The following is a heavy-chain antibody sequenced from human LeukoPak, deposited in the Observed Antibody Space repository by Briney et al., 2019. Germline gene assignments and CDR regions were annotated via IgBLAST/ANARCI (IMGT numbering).Heavy chain of an antibody. Sequence: PGGSLRLSCAASGSTFSSYGMSWVRQAPGKGLEWVSAISGSGGSTYYADSVKGRFTISRDNSKNTLYLQMNSLRAEDTAVYYCATLLTVTKGIDYWGQGTLVTVSS. CDR1: GSTFSSYG. D-gene: IGHD4-17*01. CDR2: ISGSGGST. CDR3: ATLLTVTKGIDY. J-gene: IGHJ4*02. V-gene: IGHV3-23*01.